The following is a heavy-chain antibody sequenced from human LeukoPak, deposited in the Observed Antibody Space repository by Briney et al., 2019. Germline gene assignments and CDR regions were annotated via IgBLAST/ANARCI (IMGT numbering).Heavy chain of an antibody. D-gene: IGHD5-12*01. Sequence: SETLSLTCTVSGGSISSYYWSWIRQPPGRGLEWIGYIYYSGSTNYNPSLKSRLTISVDTSKNQFSLRLSSVTAADTAVYYCASLIVATGYFDYWGQGTLVTVSS. CDR1: GGSISSYY. V-gene: IGHV4-59*01. CDR3: ASLIVATGYFDY. J-gene: IGHJ4*02. CDR2: IYYSGST.